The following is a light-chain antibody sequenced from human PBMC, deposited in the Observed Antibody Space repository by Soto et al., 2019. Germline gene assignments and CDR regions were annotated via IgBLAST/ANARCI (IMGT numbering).Light chain of an antibody. V-gene: IGKV1D-13*01. CDR2: KAS. J-gene: IGKJ5*01. Sequence: IQMTQSPSPLSASVGDRVTITCRASQFISRHLNWYQQKPGKAPEILIYKASSLESGVPSRFSGSGSGTEFTLTISSLQSEDFAVYYCQQYNNWPRFGRGTRLEIK. CDR1: QFISRH. CDR3: QQYNNWPR.